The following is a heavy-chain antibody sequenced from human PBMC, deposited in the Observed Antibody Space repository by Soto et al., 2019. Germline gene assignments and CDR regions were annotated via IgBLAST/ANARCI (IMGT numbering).Heavy chain of an antibody. CDR1: GYTFTSYG. CDR2: ISAYNGNT. V-gene: IGHV1-18*04. Sequence: QVQLVQSGAEVKKPGASVNVSCKASGYTFTSYGISWVRQAPGQGREWRGWISAYNGNTNYAQKLQLIITTTTERFTNTAYMELRSMRSKNTATYYCKRADVTARPARTKNRLEAWGKGTQVNISS. J-gene: IGHJ5*02. D-gene: IGHD6-6*01. CDR3: KRADVTARPARTKNRLEA.